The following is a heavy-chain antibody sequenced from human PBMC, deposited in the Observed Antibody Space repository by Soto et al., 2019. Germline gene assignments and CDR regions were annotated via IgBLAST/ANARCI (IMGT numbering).Heavy chain of an antibody. CDR1: GFTFSSYW. V-gene: IGHV3-7*03. CDR2: IKQDGGEK. D-gene: IGHD6-13*01. CDR3: ARDRLAAAGSFDY. J-gene: IGHJ4*02. Sequence: PGGSLRLSCAASGFTFSSYWMSWVRQAPGKGLEWVANIKQDGGEKYYVDSVKGRFTISRDNAKNSLYLQMNSLRAEDTAVYYRARDRLAAAGSFDYWGQGTLVTVSS.